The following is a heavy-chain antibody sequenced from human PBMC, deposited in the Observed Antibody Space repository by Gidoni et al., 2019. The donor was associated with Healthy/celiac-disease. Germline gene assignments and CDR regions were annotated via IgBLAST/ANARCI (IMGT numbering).Heavy chain of an antibody. CDR2: INAYNGNT. D-gene: IGHD3-3*01. J-gene: IGHJ4*02. CDR3: ARDILSTDDFWSGFYGGDY. V-gene: IGHV1-18*04. CDR1: GHTFTSYG. Sequence: QLVQSGAAVTKPGASVKVSCQASGHTFTSYGISSVRQAPGQGLEWMGWINAYNGNTNYAQKLQGRVTMITDTSTSTAYMELRSLRSDDTAVYYCARDILSTDDFWSGFYGGDYWGQGTLVT.